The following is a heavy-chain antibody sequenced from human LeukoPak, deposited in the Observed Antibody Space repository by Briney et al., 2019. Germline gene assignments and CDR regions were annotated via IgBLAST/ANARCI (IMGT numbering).Heavy chain of an antibody. J-gene: IGHJ4*02. D-gene: IGHD2-15*01. Sequence: GGSLRLSCAASGFTFSSYAMHWVRQAPGKGLEWVAVISYDGSNKYYADSVKGRFTISRDNSKNTLYLQMNSLRAEDTAVYYCAKVQRVVVAAKFDYWGQGTLVTVSS. CDR3: AKVQRVVVAAKFDY. CDR1: GFTFSSYA. V-gene: IGHV3-30-3*01. CDR2: ISYDGSNK.